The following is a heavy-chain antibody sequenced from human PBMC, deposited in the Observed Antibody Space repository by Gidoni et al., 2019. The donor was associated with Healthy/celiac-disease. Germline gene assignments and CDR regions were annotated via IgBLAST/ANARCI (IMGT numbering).Heavy chain of an antibody. CDR1: GYTFTSYY. V-gene: IGHV1-46*01. CDR3: ARDSGYMTTVTHNFDY. Sequence: QVQLVQSGAEVKKPGASVKVSCKASGYTFTSYYMHWVRQAPGQGLEWMGIINPSGGSTSYAQKFQGRVTMTRDTSTSTVYMELSSLRSEDTAVYYCARDSGYMTTVTHNFDYWGQGTLVTVSS. CDR2: INPSGGST. J-gene: IGHJ4*02. D-gene: IGHD4-17*01.